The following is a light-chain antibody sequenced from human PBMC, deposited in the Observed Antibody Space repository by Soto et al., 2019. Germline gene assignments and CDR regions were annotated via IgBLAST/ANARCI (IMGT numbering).Light chain of an antibody. V-gene: IGKV3-20*01. Sequence: EIVLTQAPGTLPLSPCERATLSCRASQSVSSSYLAWYQQKPGQAPRLRIYGASSRATGIPDRFSGSGSGTDFTLTIRRREPVEFAVYYCQQSGSSPWMFGQGTKVDIK. CDR2: GAS. CDR1: QSVSSSY. J-gene: IGKJ1*01. CDR3: QQSGSSPWM.